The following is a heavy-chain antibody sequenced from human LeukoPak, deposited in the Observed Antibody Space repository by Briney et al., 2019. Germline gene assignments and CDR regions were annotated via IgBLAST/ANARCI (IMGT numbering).Heavy chain of an antibody. J-gene: IGHJ6*02. D-gene: IGHD3-16*01. CDR1: GGSISSGDYY. CDR3: ARERFAPHRGDYYGMDV. Sequence: PSETLSLTCTVSGGSISSGDYYWSWIRQPPGKGLEWIGYIYYSGSTYYNPSLKSRVTISVDTSKNQFSLQLNSVTPEDTAVYYCARERFAPHRGDYYGMDVWGQGTTVTVSS. V-gene: IGHV4-30-4*01. CDR2: IYYSGST.